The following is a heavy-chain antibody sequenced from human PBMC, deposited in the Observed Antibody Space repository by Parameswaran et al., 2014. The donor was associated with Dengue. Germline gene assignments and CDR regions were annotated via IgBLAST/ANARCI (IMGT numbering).Heavy chain of an antibody. V-gene: IGHV3-23*01. Sequence: VRQAPGKGLEWVSAISGSGGSTYYADSVKGRFTISGDNSKNTLYLQMNSLRAEDTAVYYCAKDLRGGYDSDAFDIWGQGTMVTVSS. CDR2: ISGSGGST. CDR3: AKDLRGGYDSDAFDI. J-gene: IGHJ3*02. D-gene: IGHD5-12*01.